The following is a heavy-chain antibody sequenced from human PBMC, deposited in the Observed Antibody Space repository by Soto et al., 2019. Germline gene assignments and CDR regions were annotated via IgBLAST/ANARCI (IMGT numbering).Heavy chain of an antibody. CDR2: ISGGGGSA. J-gene: IGHJ4*02. D-gene: IGHD6-13*01. CDR1: GVTFSSYA. CDR3: AKVGSSWYSHFDY. V-gene: IGHV3-23*01. Sequence: EVQLLESGGGLVQPGGSLRLSCAASGVTFSSYAMNWVRQTPGKGLEWVSIISGGGGSAYYADSVKGRFSISRDNSKNTVYLKRNSLRAEDKAVYYCAKVGSSWYSHFDYWGQGTLVTVSS.